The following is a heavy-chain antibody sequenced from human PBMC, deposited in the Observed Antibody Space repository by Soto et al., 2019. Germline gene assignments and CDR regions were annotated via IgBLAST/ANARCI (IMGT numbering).Heavy chain of an antibody. D-gene: IGHD6-13*01. CDR1: GGSISSYY. Sequence: SETLSLTCTVSGGSISSYYLSWIRQPPGKGLEWIGYIYYSGSTNYNPSLKSRVTISVDTSKNQFSLKLSSVTAADTAVYYCASSNIAAAGFYYYGMDVWGQGTMVTVSS. J-gene: IGHJ6*02. V-gene: IGHV4-59*01. CDR3: ASSNIAAAGFYYYGMDV. CDR2: IYYSGST.